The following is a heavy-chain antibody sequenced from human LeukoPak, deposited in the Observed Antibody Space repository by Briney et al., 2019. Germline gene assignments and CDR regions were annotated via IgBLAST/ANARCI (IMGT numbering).Heavy chain of an antibody. Sequence: PGGSLRLSCAASGFTFSSYGMSWVRQAPGKGLEWVSAISGSGGSTYYADSVKGRFTISRDNSKNTLYLQMNSLRAEDTAVYYCANPHSSSWFEHWGQGTLVTVSS. V-gene: IGHV3-23*01. CDR2: ISGSGGST. J-gene: IGHJ5*02. CDR1: GFTFSSYG. CDR3: ANPHSSSWFEH. D-gene: IGHD6-13*01.